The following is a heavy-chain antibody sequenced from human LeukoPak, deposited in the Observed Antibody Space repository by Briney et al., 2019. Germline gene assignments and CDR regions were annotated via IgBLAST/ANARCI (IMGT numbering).Heavy chain of an antibody. D-gene: IGHD6-19*01. CDR2: IDSSSRTI. Sequence: SGGSLRLSCAASGFTFSSYSMNWVRQAPGKGLEWISFIDSSSRTIFYAESVKGRFTISRDNAKNSPFLQMNSLRAEDTAVYYCARAKAVAGDFDYWGQGTLVTVSS. V-gene: IGHV3-48*04. CDR1: GFTFSSYS. J-gene: IGHJ4*02. CDR3: ARAKAVAGDFDY.